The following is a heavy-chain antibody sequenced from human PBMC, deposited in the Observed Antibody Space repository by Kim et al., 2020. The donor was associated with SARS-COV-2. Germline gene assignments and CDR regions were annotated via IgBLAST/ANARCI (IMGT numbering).Heavy chain of an antibody. CDR1: GYTFTSYD. Sequence: ASVKVSCKASGYTFTSYDINWVRQATGQGLEWMGWMNPNSGNTGYAQKFQGRVTMTRNTSISTAYMEVSNLRSEDTAVCYCARRIAASGTTLGYWGQGTLVTVSS. D-gene: IGHD6-13*01. CDR3: ARRIAASGTTLGY. J-gene: IGHJ4*02. CDR2: MNPNSGNT. V-gene: IGHV1-8*01.